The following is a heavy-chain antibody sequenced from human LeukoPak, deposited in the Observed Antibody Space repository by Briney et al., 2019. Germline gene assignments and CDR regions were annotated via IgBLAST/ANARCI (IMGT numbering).Heavy chain of an antibody. Sequence: GGSLRLSCRTSGFTLRSYAMSWVRQAPGKGLEWVSSISSSSSYIYYADSVKGRFTISRDNAKNSLYLQMNSLRAEDTAVYYCARDQIQLWFANYYYYGMDVWGQGTTVTVSS. CDR1: GFTLRSYA. CDR2: ISSSSSYI. CDR3: ARDQIQLWFANYYYYGMDV. J-gene: IGHJ6*02. V-gene: IGHV3-21*01. D-gene: IGHD5-18*01.